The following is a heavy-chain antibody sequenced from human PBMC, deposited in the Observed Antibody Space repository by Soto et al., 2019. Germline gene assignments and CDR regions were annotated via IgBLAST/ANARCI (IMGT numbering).Heavy chain of an antibody. J-gene: IGHJ5*02. V-gene: IGHV4-31*03. CDR2: IYYSGST. CDR3: ARDLLLGLGWFDP. Sequence: QVQLQESGPGLVKPSQTLSLTCTVSGGSISSGGYYWSWIRQHPGKGLEWIGYIYYSGSTYYNPSLKSRVTISVDTAKNQCSLKLSSVTAADTAVYYCARDLLLGLGWFDPWGQGTLVTVSS. D-gene: IGHD2-15*01. CDR1: GGSISSGGYY.